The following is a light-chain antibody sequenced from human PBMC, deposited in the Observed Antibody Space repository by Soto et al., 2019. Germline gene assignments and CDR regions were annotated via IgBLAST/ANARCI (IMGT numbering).Light chain of an antibody. Sequence: EIVMTQSPGTLSVSPGERATFSCRASQGVSRKLAWYQQKPGQAPRLLFYDASTGATGIHARFSGSGSETEFTLSISSLQSEYFAVYYCQQYNKWPGTFGQGTKVEIK. CDR2: DAS. CDR1: QGVSRK. J-gene: IGKJ1*01. V-gene: IGKV3-15*01. CDR3: QQYNKWPGT.